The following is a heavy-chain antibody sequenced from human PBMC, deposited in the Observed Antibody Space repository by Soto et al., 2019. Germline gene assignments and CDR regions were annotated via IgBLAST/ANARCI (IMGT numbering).Heavy chain of an antibody. J-gene: IGHJ5*02. CDR2: IYYSGST. Sequence: NPSETLSLTCTVSGDSISSGDYYWSWIRQPPGKGLEWIGYIYYSGSTYYNPSLRSRLTMSIDTSKNQFSLKLSSVTAADTAVYYCARDGFSSWFDPWGQGTLVTVSS. V-gene: IGHV4-30-4*01. CDR3: ARDGFSSWFDP. D-gene: IGHD3-3*01. CDR1: GDSISSGDYY.